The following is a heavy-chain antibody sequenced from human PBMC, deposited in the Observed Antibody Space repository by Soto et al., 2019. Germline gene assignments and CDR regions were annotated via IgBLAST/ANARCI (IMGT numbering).Heavy chain of an antibody. V-gene: IGHV3-74*01. D-gene: IGHD3-22*01. CDR1: GFTFSSYW. Sequence: EVQLVESGGDLVQPGGSLRLSCEASGFTFSSYWRHWVRQAPGKGLVWVSRIKSDGSGAIYADSVKGRFTVSRDNAKNTLYLLMNSLSTDSTAVYYCARGDGGYHDGNGYLGRHWGQGTRVTVSS. J-gene: IGHJ4*02. CDR3: ARGDGGYHDGNGYLGRH. CDR2: IKSDGSGA.